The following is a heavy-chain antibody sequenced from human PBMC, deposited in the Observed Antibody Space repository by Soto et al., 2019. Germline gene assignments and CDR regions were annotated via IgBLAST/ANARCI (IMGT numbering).Heavy chain of an antibody. CDR1: GFTFDDYA. CDR3: AKGGQLLSEGGGY. Sequence: EVQLVEAGGGLVQPGRSLRLSCAASGFTFDDYAMHWVRQAPGKGLEWVSGIRWNSGSIGYADSVKGRFTISRDNAKNSLYLQMNSLRAEDTDLYYCAKGGQLLSEGGGYWGQGTLVTVSS. J-gene: IGHJ4*02. D-gene: IGHD2-2*01. V-gene: IGHV3-9*01. CDR2: IRWNSGSI.